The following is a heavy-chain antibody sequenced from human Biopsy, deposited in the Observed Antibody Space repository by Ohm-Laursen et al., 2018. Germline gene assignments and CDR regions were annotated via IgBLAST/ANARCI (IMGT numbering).Heavy chain of an antibody. CDR1: GYTFIGYH. D-gene: IGHD3-22*01. CDR3: ARDFNYDGGGSFNFDY. V-gene: IGHV1-8*02. J-gene: IGHJ4*02. CDR2: MNPNSGNT. Sequence: ASVKVSCKASGYTFIGYHVHWVRQAPGQGLEWMGWMNPNSGNTGYAHKFQGRVTMTRNTSISTAYMELSSLTSVDTAVYYCARDFNYDGGGSFNFDYWGQGTLVTVSS.